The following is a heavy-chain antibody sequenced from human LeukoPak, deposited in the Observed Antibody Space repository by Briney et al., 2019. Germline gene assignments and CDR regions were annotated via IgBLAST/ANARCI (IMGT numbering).Heavy chain of an antibody. Sequence: GGSLRLSCAASGFTFDDYAMHWVRQAPGKGLEWVSGISWNSGDIGYADSVKGRFTISRDNAKNSLYLQMNSLRAEDTAVYYCARVSAAMYRQNDYWGQGTLVTVSS. CDR3: ARVSAAMYRQNDY. CDR2: ISWNSGDI. V-gene: IGHV3-9*01. D-gene: IGHD2-2*01. CDR1: GFTFDDYA. J-gene: IGHJ4*02.